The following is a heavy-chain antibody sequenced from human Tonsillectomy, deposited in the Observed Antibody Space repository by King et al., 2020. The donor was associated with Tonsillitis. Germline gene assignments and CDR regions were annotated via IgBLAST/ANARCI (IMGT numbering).Heavy chain of an antibody. CDR2: IYSGGSST. V-gene: IGHV3-23*03. CDR1: GFTFSSYA. CDR3: AKVHDYGGNPGDY. J-gene: IGHJ4*01. D-gene: IGHD4-23*01. Sequence: VQLVESGGGLVQPGGSLRLSCAASGFTFSSYAMSWVRQAPGKGLEWVSVIYSGGSSTYYADSVKGRFTISRDNSKKTLYLQMNSLRAEEPAVYYCAKVHDYGGNPGDYWGQGTLVTVSS.